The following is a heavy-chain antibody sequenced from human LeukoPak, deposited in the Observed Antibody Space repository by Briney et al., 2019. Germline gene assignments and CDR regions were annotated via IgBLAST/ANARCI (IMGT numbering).Heavy chain of an antibody. CDR2: IKEDGSEE. J-gene: IGHJ6*02. V-gene: IGHV3-7*01. CDR1: EFTFSDSW. D-gene: IGHD1-1*01. CDR3: ATYINWVAGDV. Sequence: GGSLRLSCAASEFTFSDSWMSWVRQASGKGLEWVAAIKEDGSEEYYMDSVKGRFTISRDNAKNSLYLQMTSLRGEDTAVYHCATYINWVAGDVWGQGTAVSVSS.